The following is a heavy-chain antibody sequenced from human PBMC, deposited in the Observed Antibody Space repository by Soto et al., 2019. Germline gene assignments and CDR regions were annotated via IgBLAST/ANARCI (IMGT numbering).Heavy chain of an antibody. CDR1: GGSFSGYY. J-gene: IGHJ4*02. Sequence: SETLSLTCAVYGGSFSGYYWSWIRQPPGKGLEWIGEINHSGSTNYNPSLKSRVTISVDTSKNQFSLKLSSVTAADTAVYYCARGHRKLKTNLPVVVPAASFDYWGQGTLVTVSS. D-gene: IGHD2-2*01. CDR2: INHSGST. CDR3: ARGHRKLKTNLPVVVPAASFDY. V-gene: IGHV4-34*01.